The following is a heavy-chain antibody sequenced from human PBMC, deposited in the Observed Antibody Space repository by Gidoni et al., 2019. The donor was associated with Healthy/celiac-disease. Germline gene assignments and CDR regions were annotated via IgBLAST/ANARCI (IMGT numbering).Heavy chain of an antibody. CDR1: GFSLSNARMG. V-gene: IGHV2-26*01. D-gene: IGHD3-22*01. CDR2: LFSNDEK. CDR3: ARIRTYYYDSKKYYFDY. J-gene: IGHJ4*02. Sequence: QVTLKESGPVLVKPTETLTLTCTVSGFSLSNARMGVGWLRQPPVKAREWLAHLFSNDEKTYSTSLKSRLTISKDTTKSQVVLTMTNMDPVDTATYYCARIRTYYYDSKKYYFDYWGQGTLVTVSS.